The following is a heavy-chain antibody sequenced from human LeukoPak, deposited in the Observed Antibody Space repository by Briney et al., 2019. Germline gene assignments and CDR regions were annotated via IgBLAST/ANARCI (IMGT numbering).Heavy chain of an antibody. Sequence: GGSLRLSCAASGFTFSSYAMSWVRQAPGKGLEWVSAISGSGGSTYYADSVKGRFTISRDNSKNTLYLQMNSLRAEDTAVYYCAKVGAQWPLYYYYGMDVWGQGTTVTVSS. J-gene: IGHJ6*02. CDR1: GFTFSSYA. CDR2: ISGSGGST. CDR3: AKVGAQWPLYYYYGMDV. D-gene: IGHD6-19*01. V-gene: IGHV3-23*01.